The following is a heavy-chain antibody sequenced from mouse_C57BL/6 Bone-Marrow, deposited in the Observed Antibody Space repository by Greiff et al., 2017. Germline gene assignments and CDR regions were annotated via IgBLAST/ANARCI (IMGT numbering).Heavy chain of an antibody. CDR2: IYPGSGNT. V-gene: IGHV1-76*01. Sequence: QVQLQQSGAELVRPGASVKLSCKASGYTFTDYYINWVKQRPGQGLEWIARIYPGSGNTYYNEKFKGKATLTADKSSSTAYMQLSSLTSEDSAVYFCARDACYPYYYGSSDRYFDYWGQGTTLTVSS. J-gene: IGHJ2*01. CDR3: ARDACYPYYYGSSDRYFDY. D-gene: IGHD1-1*01. CDR1: GYTFTDYY.